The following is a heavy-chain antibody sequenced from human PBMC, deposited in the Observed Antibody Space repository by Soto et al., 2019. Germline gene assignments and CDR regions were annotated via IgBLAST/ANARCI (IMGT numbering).Heavy chain of an antibody. CDR1: GGTFSSYT. Sequence: QVQLVQSGAEVKKPGSSVKVSCKASGGTFSSYTISWVRQAPGQGLEWMGRIIPILGIANYAQKFQGRVTITADKSTSTAYMELSSLRSEDTAVYYCARGLDVVVVAATTDAFDIWGQGIMVTVSS. D-gene: IGHD2-15*01. V-gene: IGHV1-69*02. CDR2: IIPILGIA. J-gene: IGHJ3*02. CDR3: ARGLDVVVVAATTDAFDI.